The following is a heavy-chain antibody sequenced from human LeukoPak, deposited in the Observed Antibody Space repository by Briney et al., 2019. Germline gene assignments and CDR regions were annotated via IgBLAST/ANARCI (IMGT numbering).Heavy chain of an antibody. Sequence: GGSLRLFCAASGFTFSSYAMSWVRQAPGKGLEWVSGISGSGSSTYYADSVKGRFTISRDNSKNTLYLQMNSLRAEDTAVYYCAKGQGYGGNSAIGDDYWGEGTLVTVSS. CDR2: ISGSGSST. CDR1: GFTFSSYA. V-gene: IGHV3-23*01. D-gene: IGHD4-23*01. CDR3: AKGQGYGGNSAIGDDY. J-gene: IGHJ4*02.